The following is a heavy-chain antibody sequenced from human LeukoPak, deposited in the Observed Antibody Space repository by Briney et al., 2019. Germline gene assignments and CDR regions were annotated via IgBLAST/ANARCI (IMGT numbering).Heavy chain of an antibody. Sequence: GGSLTLSRAASDFTLSPYWMTWVRQAPGRGLGWVANIDSDGGDNYYWGSVKGRCSISRDNAENSLFLQMNNLRVEDTAVYYCARGGSGSSKYWVFWGQGTLVTVSS. CDR2: IDSDGGDN. V-gene: IGHV3-7*01. J-gene: IGHJ4*02. CDR1: DFTLSPYW. D-gene: IGHD2-8*02. CDR3: ARGGSGSSKYWVF.